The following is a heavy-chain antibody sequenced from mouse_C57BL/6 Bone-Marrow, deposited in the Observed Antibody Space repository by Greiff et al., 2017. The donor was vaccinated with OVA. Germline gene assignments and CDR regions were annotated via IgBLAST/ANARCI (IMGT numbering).Heavy chain of an antibody. CDR1: GFTFSDYY. Sequence: EVKLVESGGGLVQPGGSLKLSCAASGFTFSDYYMYWVRQTPEKRLEWVAYISNGGGSTYYPDTVKGRFTISRDNANNTLYLLMSRLKSEDTAMYYCARQGPLYYGNYVWYFDVWGTGTTVTVSS. CDR2: ISNGGGST. D-gene: IGHD2-1*01. CDR3: ARQGPLYYGNYVWYFDV. J-gene: IGHJ1*03. V-gene: IGHV5-12*01.